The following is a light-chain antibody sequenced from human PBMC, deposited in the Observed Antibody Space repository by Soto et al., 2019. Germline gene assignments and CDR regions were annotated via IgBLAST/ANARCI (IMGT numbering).Light chain of an antibody. V-gene: IGKV3-11*01. CDR3: QQRSNWPPWT. Sequence: EIVLTQSPATLSLSPGERATLSCRASQSVSSYLAWYQQKPGQAPRLLIYDASNRATGIPARFSGSGSGTDFHPTIRNPGPGNFSGYYCQQRSNWPPWTFGQGTKVEIK. CDR1: QSVSSY. CDR2: DAS. J-gene: IGKJ1*01.